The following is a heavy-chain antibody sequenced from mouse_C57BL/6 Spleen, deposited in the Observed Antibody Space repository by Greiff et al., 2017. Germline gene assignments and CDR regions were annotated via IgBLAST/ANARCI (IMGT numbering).Heavy chain of an antibody. CDR3: ARSNFQVITTGGYFDY. CDR1: GYAFSSSW. V-gene: IGHV1-80*01. D-gene: IGHD1-1*01. Sequence: VQLQESGAELVKPGASVKISCKASGYAFSSSWMNWVKQRTGKGLEWIGQIYPGDGDTNYNGKFKGKATLTADKSSSTAYMQLRSQTSEASAVYFCARSNFQVITTGGYFDYWGQGTTLTVSS. CDR2: IYPGDGDT. J-gene: IGHJ2*01.